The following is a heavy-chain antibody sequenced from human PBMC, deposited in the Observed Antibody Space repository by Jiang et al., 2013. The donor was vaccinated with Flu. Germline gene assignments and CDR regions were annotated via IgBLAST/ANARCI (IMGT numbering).Heavy chain of an antibody. CDR2: INPSDSYT. V-gene: IGHV5-10-1*03. J-gene: IGHJ4*02. CDR3: ARHAEDLVLVPAGPYYFGL. Sequence: SGAEVKKPGESLRTSPVRVLDTTLPTTGSPGYARCPGKAWNAWGRINPSDSYTHYSPSFQGHVTISADKAISTAYLQWSSLKASDTAMYYCARHAEDLVLVPAGPYYFGLWGQGTLVTVSS. D-gene: IGHD2-2*01. CDR1: DTTLPTTG.